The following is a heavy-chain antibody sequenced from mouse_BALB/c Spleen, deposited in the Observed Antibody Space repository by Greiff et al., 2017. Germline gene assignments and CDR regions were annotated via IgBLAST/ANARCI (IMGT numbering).Heavy chain of an antibody. V-gene: IGHV1-18*01. J-gene: IGHJ3*01. CDR2: INPNNGGT. D-gene: IGHD2-1*01. CDR1: GYTFTDYN. CDR3: AREGYYGLAY. Sequence: EVKLVESGTVLARPGASVKIPCKASGYTFTDYNMDWVKQSHGKSLEWIGDINPNNGGTIYNQKFKGKATLTVDKSSSTAYMELRSLTSEDTAVYYCAREGYYGLAYWGQGTLVTVSA.